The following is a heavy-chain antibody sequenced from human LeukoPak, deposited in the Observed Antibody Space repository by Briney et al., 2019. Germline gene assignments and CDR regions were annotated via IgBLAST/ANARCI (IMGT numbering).Heavy chain of an antibody. D-gene: IGHD3-10*01. CDR2: INPNSGGT. CDR3: ARLGLWFGELSYMDV. Sequence: GASVKVSCKASGYTFTGYYMHWVRQAPGQGLEWMGWINPNSGGTNYAQKFQGRVTMTRDTSISTAYMELSRLRSDDTAVYYCARLGLWFGELSYMDVWGKGTTVTVSS. V-gene: IGHV1-2*02. J-gene: IGHJ6*03. CDR1: GYTFTGYY.